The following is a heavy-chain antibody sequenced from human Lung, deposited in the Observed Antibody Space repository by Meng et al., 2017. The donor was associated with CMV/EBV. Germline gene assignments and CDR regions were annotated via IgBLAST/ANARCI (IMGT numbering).Heavy chain of an antibody. V-gene: IGHV4-59*01. CDR3: ARDGTGFYFDY. J-gene: IGHJ4*02. Sequence: SETLSLXCTVSGGSISSSYWSWIRQPPGKGLEWIGYISYTGSTNYNPSLKSRVTISLDTSKNQFSLRLNSVTAADTALYYCARDGTGFYFDYWGQGTGVTVSS. CDR1: GGSISSSY. CDR2: ISYTGST. D-gene: IGHD3/OR15-3a*01.